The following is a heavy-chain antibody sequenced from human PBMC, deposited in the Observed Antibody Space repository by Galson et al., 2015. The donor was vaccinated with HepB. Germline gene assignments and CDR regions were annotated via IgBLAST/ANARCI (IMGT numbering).Heavy chain of an antibody. CDR1: HGSINNYY. Sequence: LSLTCSVSHGSINNYYWSWIRQSPGNRPEWIGYIRYTGDTTYNPSLGYRVGMSVDASINQVSLWLTSVTAADTAIYYCARHPGRGSVGYAFDLWGQGTLVTVSA. CDR3: ARHPGRGSVGYAFDL. J-gene: IGHJ4*02. V-gene: IGHV4-59*08. D-gene: IGHD5-12*01. CDR2: IRYTGDT.